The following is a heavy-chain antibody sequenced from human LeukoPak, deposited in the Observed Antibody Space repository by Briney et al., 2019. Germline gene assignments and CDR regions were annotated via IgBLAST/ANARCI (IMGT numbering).Heavy chain of an antibody. CDR1: GFTLTSNY. V-gene: IGHV3-66*01. J-gene: IGHJ4*02. D-gene: IGHD3-16*02. CDR3: YSMIRVEIRVINDY. CDR2: IYSGGST. Sequence: GGSLRLSCAVSGFTLTSNYMSWVRQAPGKGLEWVSVIYSGGSTYNADSVKGRFTISRDNSKNTLYLQMNSLRAEDTAVYYCYSMIRVEIRVINDYWGQGTLVTVSS.